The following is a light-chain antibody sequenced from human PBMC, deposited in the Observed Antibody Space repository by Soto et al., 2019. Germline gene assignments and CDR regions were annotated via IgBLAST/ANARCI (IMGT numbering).Light chain of an antibody. CDR1: QSISSY. J-gene: IGKJ3*01. CDR3: QQLTSYPRT. CDR2: AAS. V-gene: IGKV1-9*01. Sequence: DTQMTQSPSSLSASVGDSIAITCRASQSISSYLNWYQQKPGKAPKLLIYAASTLQSGVPSRFSGSGSGTDFTLTISSLQPEDFATYYCQQLTSYPRTFGPGTKVDIK.